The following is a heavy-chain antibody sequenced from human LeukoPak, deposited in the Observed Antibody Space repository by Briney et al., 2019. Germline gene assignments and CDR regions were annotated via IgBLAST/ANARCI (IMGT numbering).Heavy chain of an antibody. CDR2: IYHSGRI. D-gene: IGHD5-12*01. Sequence: SETLSLTCGVSGVSITSGNWWSWVRQPPGKGLEWIGEIYHSGRINYNPSLKSRVTISVDKSKNQFSLKLNSVTAADTAVYYCWHSGYESGLDYWGQGTLVTVSS. CDR3: WHSGYESGLDY. J-gene: IGHJ4*02. V-gene: IGHV4-4*02. CDR1: GVSITSGNW.